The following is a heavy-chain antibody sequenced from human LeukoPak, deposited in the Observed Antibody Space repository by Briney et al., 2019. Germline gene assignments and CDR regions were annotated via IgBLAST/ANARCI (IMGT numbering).Heavy chain of an antibody. CDR3: ARDPVGGSTIFDS. J-gene: IGHJ4*02. V-gene: IGHV6-1*01. D-gene: IGHD1-26*01. Sequence: SQTLSLTCAISGDSVSSDSAAWNWIRQSPSGGLEWLARTYYRSKWYYDYALAVKSRITINPDTSKNQFSLQLNSVTPEDTAVYFCARDPVGGSTIFDSWGQGTLVTVSS. CDR1: GDSVSSDSAA. CDR2: TYYRSKWYY.